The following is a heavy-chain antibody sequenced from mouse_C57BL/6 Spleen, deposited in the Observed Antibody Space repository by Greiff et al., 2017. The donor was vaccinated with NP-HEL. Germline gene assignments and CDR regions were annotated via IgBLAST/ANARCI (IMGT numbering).Heavy chain of an antibody. V-gene: IGHV5-16*01. Sequence: DVKLQESEGGLVQPGSSMKLSCTASGFTFSDYYMAWVRQVPEKGLEWVANINYDGSSTYYLDSLKSRFIISRDNAKNILYLQMSSLKSEDTATYYCARDGLLPFDYWGQGTTLTVSS. CDR3: ARDGLLPFDY. CDR1: GFTFSDYY. CDR2: INYDGSST. J-gene: IGHJ2*01. D-gene: IGHD1-1*01.